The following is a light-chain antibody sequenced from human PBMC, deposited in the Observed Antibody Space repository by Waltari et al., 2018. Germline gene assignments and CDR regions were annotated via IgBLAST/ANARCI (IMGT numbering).Light chain of an antibody. V-gene: IGKV1-5*01. CDR1: QGISRW. Sequence: DIQMTQSPSTLSASVGDRVTITCRASQGISRWLAWYQQKPGTPPKVLIYDASSLESGVPSRFSGSGSETEFTLVINNLQPDDVATYYCQQYSGYSGIFGGGTKVEIK. CDR3: QQYSGYSGI. J-gene: IGKJ4*01. CDR2: DAS.